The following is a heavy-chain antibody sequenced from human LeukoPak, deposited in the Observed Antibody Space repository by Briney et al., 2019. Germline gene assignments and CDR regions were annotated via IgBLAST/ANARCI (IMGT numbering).Heavy chain of an antibody. Sequence: GSLRLSCAGSGLTFNSLWLSWVRQPPGKGLEWIGEINHSGSTNYNPSLKSRATISVDTSKNQFSLKLSSVTAADTAVYYCARVGDGAQQLVVEDYWGQGTLVTVSS. CDR3: ARVGDGAQQLVVEDY. CDR1: GLTFNSLW. V-gene: IGHV4-34*01. CDR2: INHSGST. J-gene: IGHJ4*02. D-gene: IGHD6-13*01.